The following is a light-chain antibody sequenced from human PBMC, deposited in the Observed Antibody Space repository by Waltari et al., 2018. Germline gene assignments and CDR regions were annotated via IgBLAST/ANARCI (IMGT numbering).Light chain of an antibody. CDR2: GAS. V-gene: IGKV3-15*01. J-gene: IGKJ1*01. CDR3: HQYNEWPRT. CDR1: QSVGSN. Sequence: EIVMTQSPATLSVSPGERATLSCRASQSVGSNFAWYPQKPGQAPSLLIYGASTRATGVPARISGTGSGTEFTLTISSLQSEDFAVYYCHQYNEWPRTFGQGTKVEIK.